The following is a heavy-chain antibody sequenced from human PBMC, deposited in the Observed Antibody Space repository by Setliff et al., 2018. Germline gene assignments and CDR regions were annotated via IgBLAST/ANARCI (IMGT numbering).Heavy chain of an antibody. CDR1: GFTFSYYW. CDR3: GRVYNPKRDHGDYLGENFDY. J-gene: IGHJ4*02. Sequence: GGSLRLSCAASGFTFSYYWMSWVRQAPGKGLEWVANIQQDGSETYYVDSVKGRFPISRDNAKNSLYLQMNSLRAEDTALYYCGRVYNPKRDHGDYLGENFDYWGQGTLVTVSS. CDR2: IQQDGSET. V-gene: IGHV3-7*01. D-gene: IGHD4-17*01.